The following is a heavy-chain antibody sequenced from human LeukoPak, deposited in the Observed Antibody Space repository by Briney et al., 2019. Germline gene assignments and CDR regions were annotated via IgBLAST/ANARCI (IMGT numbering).Heavy chain of an antibody. V-gene: IGHV4-39*07. CDR2: IYYSGST. CDR1: GGSISSSSYY. D-gene: IGHD2-2*01. CDR3: ARDVVPAAIDGDYPDAFDI. Sequence: SETLSLTCTVSGGSISSSSYYWGWIHQPPGKGLEWIGSIYYSGSTYYNPSLKSRVTISVDTSKNQFSLKLSSVTAADTAVYYCARDVVPAAIDGDYPDAFDIWGQGTMVTVSS. J-gene: IGHJ3*02.